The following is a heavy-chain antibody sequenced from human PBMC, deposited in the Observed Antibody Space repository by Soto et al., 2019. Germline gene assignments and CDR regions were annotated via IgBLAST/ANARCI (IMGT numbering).Heavy chain of an antibody. CDR3: AKTHSGWYTPFDS. CDR2: IYSGGST. D-gene: IGHD6-19*01. CDR1: GFTVSSNY. Sequence: GSLRLSCAASGFTVSSNYMSWVRQAPGKGLEWVSVIYSGGSTYYADSVKGRFTISRDNSKNTLYLQMNSLRAEDTAVYYCAKTHSGWYTPFDSWGQGTLVTVSS. J-gene: IGHJ5*01. V-gene: IGHV3-53*01.